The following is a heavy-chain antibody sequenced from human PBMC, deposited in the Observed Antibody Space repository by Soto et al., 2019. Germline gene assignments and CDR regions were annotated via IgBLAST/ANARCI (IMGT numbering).Heavy chain of an antibody. D-gene: IGHD3-10*01. J-gene: IGHJ4*02. CDR3: ARHNPGELEQHLDY. V-gene: IGHV4-59*08. CDR1: GGSISSYY. CDR2: IYYSGST. Sequence: QVQLQESGPGLVKPSETLSLTCTVSGGSISSYYWSWIRQPPGKGLEWIGYIYYSGSTNYNPSLKSRGTITVDTSKNQFSPKLSSVTAADTAVYYCARHNPGELEQHLDYWGQGTLVTVSS.